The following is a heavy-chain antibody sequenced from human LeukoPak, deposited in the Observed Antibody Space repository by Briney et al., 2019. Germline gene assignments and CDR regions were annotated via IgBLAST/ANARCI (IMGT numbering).Heavy chain of an antibody. CDR3: AKDGGTQYSLDY. V-gene: IGHV3-33*06. J-gene: IGHJ4*02. CDR2: IWYDGSNK. D-gene: IGHD5-18*01. CDR1: GFTFSSYG. Sequence: GRSLRLSCAASGFTFSSYGMHWVRQAPGKGLEWVAVIWYDGSNKYYADSVKGRFTISRDNSKNTLYLQMNSLRAEDTAVYYCAKDGGTQYSLDYWGQGTLVTVSS.